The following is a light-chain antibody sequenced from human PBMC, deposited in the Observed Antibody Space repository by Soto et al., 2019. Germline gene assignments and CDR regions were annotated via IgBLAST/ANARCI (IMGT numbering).Light chain of an antibody. J-gene: IGKJ5*01. CDR1: QGISSY. Sequence: DIQMTQSPSMLSASVGDRVTIACRASQGISSYLAWYQQKPGKAPKLLIFDASNLETGVPSRFSGSGSGTDFTLTISSMQPEDIATYYCQQLNSYPITFGQWTRREIK. CDR3: QQLNSYPIT. CDR2: DAS. V-gene: IGKV1-9*01.